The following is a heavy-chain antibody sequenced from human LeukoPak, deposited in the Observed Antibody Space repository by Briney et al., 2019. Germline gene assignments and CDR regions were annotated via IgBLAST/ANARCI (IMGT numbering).Heavy chain of an antibody. V-gene: IGHV1-18*01. D-gene: IGHD6-19*01. CDR2: ISASNGNT. CDR3: ARAMGYSSGWFPLDY. J-gene: IGHJ4*02. Sequence: ASVRVSCKASGYTFTRYGISWVRQAPGQGLQWLGWISASNGNTNYAQKFRDRVTMSTDTSTGTAYLDVRSLTSDDTAVYYCARAMGYSSGWFPLDYWGQGTLVTVSS. CDR1: GYTFTRYG.